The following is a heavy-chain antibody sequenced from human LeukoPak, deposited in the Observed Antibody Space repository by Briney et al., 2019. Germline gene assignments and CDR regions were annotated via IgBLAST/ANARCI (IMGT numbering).Heavy chain of an antibody. J-gene: IGHJ4*02. Sequence: ASVKVSCKASGYTFTSYYMHWVRQAPGQGLEWMGIINPSGGSTSYAQKFQGRVTMTRDTSTSTVYMELSSLRSEDTAMYYCARGASQPHYYGSGSSSYYFDYWGQGTLVTVSS. CDR3: ARGASQPHYYGSGSSSYYFDY. CDR2: INPSGGST. D-gene: IGHD3-10*01. CDR1: GYTFTSYY. V-gene: IGHV1-46*01.